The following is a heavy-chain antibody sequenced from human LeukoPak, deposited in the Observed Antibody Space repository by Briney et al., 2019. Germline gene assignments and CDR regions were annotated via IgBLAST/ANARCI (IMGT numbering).Heavy chain of an antibody. V-gene: IGHV1-69*13. Sequence: SVNVSCKASVGTFISYAISWVRQAPGQGLEWMGGIIPIFGTGNYAQKFQGRVTITADESTSTAYMELSSLRSEDTAVYYCARDSDYGVVTAILRDWGQGTLVTVSS. D-gene: IGHD2-21*02. CDR1: VGTFISYA. J-gene: IGHJ4*02. CDR3: ARDSDYGVVTAILRD. CDR2: IIPIFGTG.